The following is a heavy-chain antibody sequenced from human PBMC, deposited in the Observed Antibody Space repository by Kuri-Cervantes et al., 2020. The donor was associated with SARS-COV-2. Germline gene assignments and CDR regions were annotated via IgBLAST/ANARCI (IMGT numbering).Heavy chain of an antibody. CDR1: GYTLTELS. CDR3: ARDLVPAAMGYFQH. Sequence: ASVKVSCKVSGYTLTELSMHWVRQAPGKGLEWMGGFDPEDGETIYAQKFQGRVTITTDESTSTAYMELSSLRSEDTAVYYCARDLVPAAMGYFQHWGQGTLVTVSS. D-gene: IGHD2-2*01. CDR2: FDPEDGET. V-gene: IGHV1-24*01. J-gene: IGHJ1*01.